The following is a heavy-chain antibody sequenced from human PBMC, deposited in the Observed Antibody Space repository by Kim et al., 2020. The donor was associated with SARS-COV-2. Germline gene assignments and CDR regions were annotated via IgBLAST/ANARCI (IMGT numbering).Heavy chain of an antibody. CDR1: GFTFSGSA. V-gene: IGHV3-73*01. D-gene: IGHD1-26*01. J-gene: IGHJ6*02. CDR2: IRNKANSYAT. CDR3: TRIYESGSYQGMFGYYYYGMDV. Sequence: GGSLRLSCAASGFTFSGSAMHWVRQASGKGLEWVGRIRNKANSYATAYGASVKGRFTISRDDSKNTAYLQMNSLKIEDTAVYFCTRIYESGSYQGMFGYYYYGMDVWGQGTTVTVSS.